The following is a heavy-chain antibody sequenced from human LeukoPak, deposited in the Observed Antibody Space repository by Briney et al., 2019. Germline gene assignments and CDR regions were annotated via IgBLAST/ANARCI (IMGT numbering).Heavy chain of an antibody. D-gene: IGHD3-16*01. Sequence: GASVKVSCKASGYTFTGYYMHWVRQAPGQGLEWMGWINPNSGGTNYAQKFQGRVTMTRDTSISTAYMELSRLRSDDTAVYYCAREDMITFGGVTHRVAFDIWGQGTMVTVSS. CDR1: GYTFTGYY. J-gene: IGHJ3*02. CDR2: INPNSGGT. CDR3: AREDMITFGGVTHRVAFDI. V-gene: IGHV1-2*02.